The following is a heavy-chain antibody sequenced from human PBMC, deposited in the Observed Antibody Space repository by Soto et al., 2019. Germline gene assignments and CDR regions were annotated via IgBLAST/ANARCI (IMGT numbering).Heavy chain of an antibody. CDR1: AWSFSFNY. V-gene: IGHV4-34*01. CDR3: ATDSATSYFGMDV. CDR2: VNDSGST. Sequence: SETLSLTCAVYAWSFSFNYMSWIRQPPGKGLEWIGEVNDSGSTNFNPSLKSRVTISVDTSKKQFTLKLTSVTAADTAVYYCATDSATSYFGMDVWGHGTMVTVSS. D-gene: IGHD1-26*01. J-gene: IGHJ6*02.